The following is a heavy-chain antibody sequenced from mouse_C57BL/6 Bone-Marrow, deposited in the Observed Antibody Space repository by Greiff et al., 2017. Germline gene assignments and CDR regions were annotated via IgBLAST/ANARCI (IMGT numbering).Heavy chain of an antibody. Sequence: QVQLKESDAELVKPGASVKISCKVSGYTFTDHTIHWMKQRPEQGLEWIGYIYPRDGSTKYNEKFKGKATLNADKSSSTAYMQLNSLTSEDSAVYFCARPYYYGSSYCWYFDVWGTGTTVTVSS. CDR3: ARPYYYGSSYCWYFDV. J-gene: IGHJ1*03. D-gene: IGHD1-1*01. CDR2: IYPRDGST. V-gene: IGHV1-78*01. CDR1: GYTFTDHT.